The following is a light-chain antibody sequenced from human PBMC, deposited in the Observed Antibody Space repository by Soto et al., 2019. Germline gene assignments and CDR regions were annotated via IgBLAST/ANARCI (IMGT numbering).Light chain of an antibody. V-gene: IGKV1-39*01. J-gene: IGKJ1*01. Sequence: DIQMTQYPSSLSASVGDRVTITCGASQSISSYLNWYQQKPGKAPKLLIYAASSLQSGVPSRFSGSGYGTDLTLTISSMKPEDFATYYCQQSYSNPPTFGHGTKVDI. CDR1: QSISSY. CDR2: AAS. CDR3: QQSYSNPPT.